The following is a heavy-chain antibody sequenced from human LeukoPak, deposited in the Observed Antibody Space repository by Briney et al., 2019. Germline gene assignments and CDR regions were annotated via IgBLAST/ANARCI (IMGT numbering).Heavy chain of an antibody. CDR1: GGSFSGYY. D-gene: IGHD6-19*01. Sequence: MTSETLSLTCAVYGGSFSGYYWSWIRQPPGKGLEWIGEINHSGSTNYNPSLKSRVTISVDTSKNQFSLKLSSVTAADTAVYYCARVPYSSGWYPFDYWGQGTLVTVSS. V-gene: IGHV4-34*01. CDR3: ARVPYSSGWYPFDY. J-gene: IGHJ4*02. CDR2: INHSGST.